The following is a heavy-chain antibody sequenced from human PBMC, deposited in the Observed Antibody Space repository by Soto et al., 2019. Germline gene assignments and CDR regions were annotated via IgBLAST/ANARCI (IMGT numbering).Heavy chain of an antibody. CDR2: INSDGSST. Sequence: GGSLRLSCVASGFTFSSYWMHWVRQAPGKGLVWVSRINSDGSSTTYADSVKGRFTISRDNAKNTLYLQMNSLGAEDTAVYYCVRDQRSYYRGVDYWGQGTPVTVSS. D-gene: IGHD1-26*01. CDR1: GFTFSSYW. V-gene: IGHV3-74*03. J-gene: IGHJ4*02. CDR3: VRDQRSYYRGVDY.